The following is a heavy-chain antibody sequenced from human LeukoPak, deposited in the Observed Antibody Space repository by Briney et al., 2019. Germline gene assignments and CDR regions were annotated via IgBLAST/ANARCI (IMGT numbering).Heavy chain of an antibody. J-gene: IGHJ4*02. CDR1: GGSFSGYY. D-gene: IGHD1-7*01. Sequence: SETLSLTCAVYGGSFSGYYWSWIRQPPGKGLEWIGEINHSGSTNYNPSLKSRVTISVDTSKNQFSLKLSSVTAADTAVYYCARCDWNYRGFDYWGQGTLVTVSS. CDR2: INHSGST. V-gene: IGHV4-34*01. CDR3: ARCDWNYRGFDY.